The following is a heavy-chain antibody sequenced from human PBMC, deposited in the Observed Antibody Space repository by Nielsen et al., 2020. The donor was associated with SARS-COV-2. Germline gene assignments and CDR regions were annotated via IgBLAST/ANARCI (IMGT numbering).Heavy chain of an antibody. J-gene: IGHJ6*03. CDR3: AKDGPRVNSGSYDYYYYMDV. D-gene: IGHD1-26*01. CDR2: ISYDGSNK. V-gene: IGHV3-30*18. CDR1: GFTFSNAW. Sequence: GGSLRLSCAASGFTFSNAWMSWVRQAPGKGLEWVAVISYDGSNKYYADSVKGRFTISRDNSKNTLYLQMNSLRAEDTAVYYCAKDGPRVNSGSYDYYYYMDVWGKGITVTVSS.